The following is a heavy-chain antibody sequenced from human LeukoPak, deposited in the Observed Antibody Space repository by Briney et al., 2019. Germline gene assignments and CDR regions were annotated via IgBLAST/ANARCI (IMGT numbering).Heavy chain of an antibody. CDR2: INHSGST. D-gene: IGHD3-9*01. CDR1: GGSSSGYY. J-gene: IGHJ4*02. V-gene: IGHV4-34*01. Sequence: SETLSPTCAVYGGSSSGYYWSRIRQPPGKGLEWIGEINHSGSTNYNPSLKSRVTISVDTSKNQFSLKLSSVTAADTAVYYCARGLSLRYFESFDYWGQGTLVTVSS. CDR3: ARGLSLRYFESFDY.